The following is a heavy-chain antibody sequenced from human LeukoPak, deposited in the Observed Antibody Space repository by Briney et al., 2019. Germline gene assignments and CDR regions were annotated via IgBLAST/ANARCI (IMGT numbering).Heavy chain of an antibody. CDR1: TFSFSDYP. J-gene: IGHJ4*02. CDR2: ISYDGDDQ. D-gene: IGHD1-14*01. Sequence: GGSLRLSCAASTFSFSDYPLHWVRQAPGKGLEGVAVISYDGDDQYYAHSVKGRFTISRDNSKHTLYLQMASLISDDTAVYYCARAYHEDYYFAFWGQGTLVIVSS. CDR3: ARAYHEDYYFAF. V-gene: IGHV3-30*08.